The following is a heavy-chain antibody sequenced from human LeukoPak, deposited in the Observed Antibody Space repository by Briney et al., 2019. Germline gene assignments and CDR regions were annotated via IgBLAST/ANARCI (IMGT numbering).Heavy chain of an antibody. CDR2: IKKDESEK. CDR1: GFTFSSYW. Sequence: GGSLRLSCAASGFTFSSYWMSWVRQAPGKGLEWVASIKKDESEKYYVDSVKGRFTISRDTSKNTLYLQIISLRPEDTAVYYCARGWGEQWPLDYWGQGTLVTVSS. V-gene: IGHV3-7*01. CDR3: ARGWGEQWPLDY. J-gene: IGHJ4*02. D-gene: IGHD6-19*01.